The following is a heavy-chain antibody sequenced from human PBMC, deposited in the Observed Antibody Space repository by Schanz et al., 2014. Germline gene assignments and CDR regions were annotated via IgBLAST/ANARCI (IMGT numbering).Heavy chain of an antibody. J-gene: IGHJ3*02. CDR1: GFSFSGFA. CDR3: AKDPHKDYGGKPQTFDI. D-gene: IGHD4-17*01. V-gene: IGHV3-7*04. CDR2: IKHDGSEK. Sequence: VQLEESGGGVVQPGGSLRLSCVASGFSFSGFAVHWVRQAPGKGLEWVANIKHDGSEKYYVDSVKGRFTISRDNSKNILYLQMNSLRAEDTALYYCAKDPHKDYGGKPQTFDIWGQGTMVTVSS.